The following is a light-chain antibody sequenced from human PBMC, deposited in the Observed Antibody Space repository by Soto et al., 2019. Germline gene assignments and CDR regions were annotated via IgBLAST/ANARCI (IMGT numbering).Light chain of an antibody. J-gene: IGKJ1*01. V-gene: IGKV1-9*01. CDR3: QKLNAYPPWT. Sequence: QLHQSPSSRFASIKDRVTITCRASQGIGSDLAWYQQTPGRAPKLLIFGASTLQSGVPSRFSGSGSGTDFTLTVSSLQPEDFATYFCQKLNAYPPWTFGQGTKVDIK. CDR1: QGIGSD. CDR2: GAS.